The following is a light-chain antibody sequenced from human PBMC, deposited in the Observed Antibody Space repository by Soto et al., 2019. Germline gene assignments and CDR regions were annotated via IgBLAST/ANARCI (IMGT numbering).Light chain of an antibody. CDR1: QSVRNN. CDR2: YAS. V-gene: IGKV3-15*01. J-gene: IGKJ5*01. CDR3: QQYNNWPPIT. Sequence: EIMMTQSPATLSVSPGERTTLSCRASQSVRNNLAWYQQRRGQAPRLLIYYASTRATGVPARFSGIGSGTEFTLTICSLQSEDSPLYYCQQYNNWPPITFGQGTRLEIK.